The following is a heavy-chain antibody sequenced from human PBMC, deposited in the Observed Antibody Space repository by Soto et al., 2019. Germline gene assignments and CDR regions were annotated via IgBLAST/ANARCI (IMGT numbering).Heavy chain of an antibody. Sequence: GGSLRLSCAASGFTFSSYAMSWVRQAPGKGLEWVSAISGSGGSTYYADSVKGRFTISRDNSKNTLYLQMNSLRAEDTAVYYCAKEGTNSYGYSYFDYWSQGTLVTVSS. CDR3: AKEGTNSYGYSYFDY. CDR2: ISGSGGST. CDR1: GFTFSSYA. V-gene: IGHV3-23*01. D-gene: IGHD5-18*01. J-gene: IGHJ4*02.